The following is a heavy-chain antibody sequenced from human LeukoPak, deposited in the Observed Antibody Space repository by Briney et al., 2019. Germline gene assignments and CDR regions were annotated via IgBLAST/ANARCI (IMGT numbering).Heavy chain of an antibody. CDR1: GSTFSSYG. V-gene: IGHV3-30*02. D-gene: IGHD3-3*01. J-gene: IGHJ3*02. CDR2: IRYDGSNK. CDR3: AKDRRVADDAFDI. Sequence: GGSLRLSCAASGSTFSSYGMHWVRQAPGKGLEWVAFIRYDGSNKYYADSVKGRFTISRDNSKNTLYLQMNSLRAEDTAVYYCAKDRRVADDAFDIWGQGTMVTVSS.